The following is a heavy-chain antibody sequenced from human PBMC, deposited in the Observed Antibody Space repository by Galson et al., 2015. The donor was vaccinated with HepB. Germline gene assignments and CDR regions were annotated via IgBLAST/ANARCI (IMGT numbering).Heavy chain of an antibody. J-gene: IGHJ6*02. CDR3: AKERDSSGYYHYYGMDV. Sequence: SLRLSCAASGFTFSSYGMHWVRQAPGKGLEWVAVISYDGSNKYYADSVKGRFTISRDNSKNTLYLQMNSLRAEDTAVYYCAKERDSSGYYHYYGMDVWGQGTTVTVSS. CDR1: GFTFSSYG. D-gene: IGHD3-22*01. CDR2: ISYDGSNK. V-gene: IGHV3-30*18.